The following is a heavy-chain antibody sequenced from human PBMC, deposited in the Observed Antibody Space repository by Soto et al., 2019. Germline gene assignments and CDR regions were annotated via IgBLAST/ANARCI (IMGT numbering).Heavy chain of an antibody. V-gene: IGHV1-3*01. CDR2: ISAANGDT. CDR1: GYTFTSYG. Sequence: ASVKVSCKASGYTFTSYGIHWVRQAPGQRLEWMGWISAANGDTKYSPKFQGRVTITRDTSASTAYMELSSLRSEDTAVYYCVRRHVSATGIDWFDPWGQGTLVTVSS. CDR3: VRRHVSATGIDWFDP. D-gene: IGHD6-13*01. J-gene: IGHJ5*02.